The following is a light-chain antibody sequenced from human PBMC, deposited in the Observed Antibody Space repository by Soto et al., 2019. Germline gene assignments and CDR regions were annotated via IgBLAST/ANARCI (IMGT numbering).Light chain of an antibody. CDR1: SSDVGGYNF. CDR2: EVS. Sequence: QSALTQPPSASGSPGQSVTISCTGTSSDVGGYNFVSWYQQQPGKAPKLLIYEVSKRPSGVSNRFSGSKSGNTASLTISGLQAEDEADYYCSSYTSSSTLYVFGTGTQLTVL. J-gene: IGLJ1*01. V-gene: IGLV2-14*01. CDR3: SSYTSSSTLYV.